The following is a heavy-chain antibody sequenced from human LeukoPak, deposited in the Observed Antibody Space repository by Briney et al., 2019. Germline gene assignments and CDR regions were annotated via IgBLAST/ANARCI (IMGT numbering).Heavy chain of an antibody. CDR3: ARVRYDSGWYDY. Sequence: GGSLRLSCAASGFTFSAYAMAWVRQAPGKGLECVSHITTGGSSTFHADSVKGRYTITRDNAKNSLYLQMNSLRGEDTAVYYCARVRYDSGWYDYWGQGALVIVSS. J-gene: IGHJ4*02. CDR2: ITTGGSST. V-gene: IGHV3-48*04. CDR1: GFTFSAYA. D-gene: IGHD6-19*01.